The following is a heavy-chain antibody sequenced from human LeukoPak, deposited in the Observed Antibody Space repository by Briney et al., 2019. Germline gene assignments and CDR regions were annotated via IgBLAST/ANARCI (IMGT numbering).Heavy chain of an antibody. D-gene: IGHD3-10*01. Sequence: PGASLRLSCAASGFTFSSYTMSWVRQAPGKGLEWVSAISGSGGSTYYADSVKGRFTISRDNSKNTLYLQMNSLRAEDTGVYYCITDQSPMEWGQGTLVTVSS. CDR1: GFTFSSYT. J-gene: IGHJ4*02. CDR2: ISGSGGST. CDR3: ITDQSPME. V-gene: IGHV3-23*01.